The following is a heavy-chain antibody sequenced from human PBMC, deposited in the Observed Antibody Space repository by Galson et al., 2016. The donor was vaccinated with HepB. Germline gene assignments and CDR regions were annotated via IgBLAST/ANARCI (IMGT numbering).Heavy chain of an antibody. D-gene: IGHD6-13*01. CDR2: IYYRGDT. V-gene: IGHV4-31*03. Sequence: LSLTCTVSGGSISSGNHYWSWLRQRPGKVLEWIGYIYYRGDTYYNPSLKSRVTISVDTSKNQFSLKLSSVTAADTAVYYCAREVIAAALTDAFDIWGQGKMFTVSS. J-gene: IGHJ3*02. CDR3: AREVIAAALTDAFDI. CDR1: GGSISSGNHY.